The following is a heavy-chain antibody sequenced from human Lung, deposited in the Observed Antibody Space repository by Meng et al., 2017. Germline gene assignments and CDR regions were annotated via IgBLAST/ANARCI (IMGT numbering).Heavy chain of an antibody. D-gene: IGHD1/OR15-1a*01. Sequence: QGQLQQWVAGLLKPSETLSLTCAVYGGSFSGYYWSWIRQPPGKGLEWIGEINHSGSTNYNPSLKSRVTISVDTSKNQFSLKLSSVTAADTAVYYCARPKQANWYFDLWGRGTLVTVSS. CDR3: ARPKQANWYFDL. CDR1: GGSFSGYY. J-gene: IGHJ2*01. V-gene: IGHV4-34*01. CDR2: INHSGST.